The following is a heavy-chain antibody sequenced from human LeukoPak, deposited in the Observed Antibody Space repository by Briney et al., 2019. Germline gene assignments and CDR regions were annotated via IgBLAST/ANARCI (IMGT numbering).Heavy chain of an antibody. CDR3: ATTRYDAFDI. J-gene: IGHJ3*02. CDR2: VSGSGGNT. V-gene: IGHV3-23*01. CDR1: GFTFSSYA. D-gene: IGHD4-17*01. Sequence: PGGSLRLSCAASGFTFSSYAMGWVRQAPGKGLEWVSAVSGSGGNTYYADSVKGRFTISRDNSKSTMYMQMNSLRVEDTATYYCATTRYDAFDIWGQGTMVTVSS.